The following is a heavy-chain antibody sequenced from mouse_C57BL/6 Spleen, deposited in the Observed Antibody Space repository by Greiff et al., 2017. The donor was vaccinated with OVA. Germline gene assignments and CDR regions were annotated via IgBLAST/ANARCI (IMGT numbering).Heavy chain of an antibody. J-gene: IGHJ3*01. D-gene: IGHD4-1*01. Sequence: EVKVVESGGGLVKPGGSLKLSCAASGFTFSDYGMHWVRQALEKGLEWVAYISSGSSTIYYADAVKGRFTISRDNAKNTLFLQMTSLRSEDTAMYYCASLNWDGDWFACWGQGTLVTVSA. CDR2: ISSGSSTI. CDR3: ASLNWDGDWFAC. CDR1: GFTFSDYG. V-gene: IGHV5-17*01.